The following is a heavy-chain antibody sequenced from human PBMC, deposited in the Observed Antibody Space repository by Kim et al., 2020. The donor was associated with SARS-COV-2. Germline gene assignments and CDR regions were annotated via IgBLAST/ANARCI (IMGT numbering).Heavy chain of an antibody. D-gene: IGHD3-9*01. V-gene: IGHV3-21*01. CDR2: ISSSSSYI. J-gene: IGHJ4*02. CDR3: ARDHDDRLSGIDY. CDR1: GFTFSSYS. Sequence: GGSLRLSCAASGFTFSSYSMNWVRQAPGKGLEWVSSISSSSSYIYYADSVKGRFTISRDNAKNSLYLQMNSLRAEDTAVYYCARDHDDRLSGIDYWGQGTLVTVSS.